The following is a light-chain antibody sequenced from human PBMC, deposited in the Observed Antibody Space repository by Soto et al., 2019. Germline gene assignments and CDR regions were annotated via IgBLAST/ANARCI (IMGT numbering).Light chain of an antibody. V-gene: IGLV2-14*01. Sequence: QSVLTQPASVSGSPGQSITISCTGTSSDIGGYKYVSWYQQHPGKAPKLMISDVSNRPSGVSNRFSGSKSGNTATLTISGLQGGDEAEYYCSSYTGGSTYVFGTGTKVIVL. J-gene: IGLJ1*01. CDR2: DVS. CDR1: SSDIGGYKY. CDR3: SSYTGGSTYV.